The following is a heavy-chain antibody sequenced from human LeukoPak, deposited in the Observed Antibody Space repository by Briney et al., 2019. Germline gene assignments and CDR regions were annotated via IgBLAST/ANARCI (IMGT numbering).Heavy chain of an antibody. CDR1: GFTFSSYA. D-gene: IGHD2-2*01. J-gene: IGHJ6*02. Sequence: PGASLRLSCAASGFTFSSYAMSWVRQAPGKGLEWVSAISGSGGSTYYADSVKGRFTISRDNSKNTLYLQMNSLRAEDTAVYYCAKDQKLTVVVPAAKTYGMDVWGQGTTVTVSS. CDR3: AKDQKLTVVVPAAKTYGMDV. V-gene: IGHV3-23*01. CDR2: ISGSGGST.